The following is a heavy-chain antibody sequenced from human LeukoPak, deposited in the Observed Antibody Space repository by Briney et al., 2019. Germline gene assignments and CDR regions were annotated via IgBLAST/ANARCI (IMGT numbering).Heavy chain of an antibody. CDR3: AREEFYGDRRSPFDI. V-gene: IGHV3-7*03. CDR2: IKQDGSEK. J-gene: IGHJ3*02. Sequence: PGGSLRLSCAASGFTFSSYWMSWVRQAPGKGLEWVANIKQDGSEKYYVDSVKGRFTISRDNAKNSLYLQMNSLRAEDTALYYCAREEFYGDRRSPFDIWGQGTMVTVSS. D-gene: IGHD3-10*01. CDR1: GFTFSSYW.